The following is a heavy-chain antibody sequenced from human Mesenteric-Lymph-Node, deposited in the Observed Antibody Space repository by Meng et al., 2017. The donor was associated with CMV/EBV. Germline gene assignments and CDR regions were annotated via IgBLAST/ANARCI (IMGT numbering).Heavy chain of an antibody. CDR3: ARVSSKYSGYDFGY. V-gene: IGHV3-74*01. J-gene: IGHJ4*02. D-gene: IGHD5-12*01. Sequence: GESLKISCAASGFTFNNYWMHWVRQAPGKGLVWVSRINSDGSSTTYADSVKGRFTISRDNAKNSVYLQMNSLRAEDTAVYYCARVSSKYSGYDFGYWGQGTLVTVSS. CDR2: INSDGSST. CDR1: GFTFNNYW.